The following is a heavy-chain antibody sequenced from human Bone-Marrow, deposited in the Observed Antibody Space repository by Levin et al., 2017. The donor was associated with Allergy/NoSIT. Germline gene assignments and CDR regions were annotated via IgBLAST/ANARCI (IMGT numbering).Heavy chain of an antibody. CDR1: GGSVSSSGFS. D-gene: IGHD3-3*01. CDR3: ASTHDTSGYLY. Sequence: LRLSCGVSGGSVSSSGFSWSWIRQPPGKGLEWIGYIYHSGTTYYEPSLRSRVTISIDRSQNQFSLKLTSVTAADTAVYYCASTHDTSGYLYWGQGTRVTVSS. CDR2: IYHSGTT. J-gene: IGHJ4*02. V-gene: IGHV4-30-2*01.